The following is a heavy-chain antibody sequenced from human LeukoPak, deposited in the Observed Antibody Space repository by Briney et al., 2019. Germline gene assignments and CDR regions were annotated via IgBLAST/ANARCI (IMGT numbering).Heavy chain of an antibody. Sequence: ASVKVSCKASGYTFTGYYMHWVRQAPGQGLEWMGWINPNSGGTNYAQKFQGRVTMTRDTSISTAYMELSRLRSDDTAVYYCARDALYSSSSGLENDYWGQGTLVTVSS. CDR2: INPNSGGT. V-gene: IGHV1-2*02. CDR1: GYTFTGYY. CDR3: ARDALYSSSSGLENDY. J-gene: IGHJ4*02. D-gene: IGHD6-6*01.